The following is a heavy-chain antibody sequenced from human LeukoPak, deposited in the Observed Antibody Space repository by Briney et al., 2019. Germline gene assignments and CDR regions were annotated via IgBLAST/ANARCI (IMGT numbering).Heavy chain of an antibody. CDR1: GFTFSSYS. V-gene: IGHV3-21*01. Sequence: GGSLRLSCAASGFTFSSYSMNWVRQAPGKGLEWVSSISSGSTYIYYADSVKGRFTISRDNAKNSLYLQMNSLRAEDTAVYYCARLGFGELFRIDYWGQGTLVTVSS. J-gene: IGHJ4*02. CDR3: ARLGFGELFRIDY. D-gene: IGHD3-10*01. CDR2: ISSGSTYI.